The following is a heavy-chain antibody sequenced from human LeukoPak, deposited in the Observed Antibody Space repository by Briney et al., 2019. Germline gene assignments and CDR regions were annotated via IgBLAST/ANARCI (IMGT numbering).Heavy chain of an antibody. Sequence: PPETLSLTCTVSGGSISSYYWSWIRQPAGKGLEWIGRIYTSGSTNYNPSLKSRVTMSVDTSKNQFSLKLSSVTAADTAVYYCARDRAYYYDSSGYYPPTYYFDYWGQGTLVTVSS. J-gene: IGHJ4*02. CDR2: IYTSGST. CDR3: ARDRAYYYDSSGYYPPTYYFDY. V-gene: IGHV4-4*07. D-gene: IGHD3-22*01. CDR1: GGSISSYY.